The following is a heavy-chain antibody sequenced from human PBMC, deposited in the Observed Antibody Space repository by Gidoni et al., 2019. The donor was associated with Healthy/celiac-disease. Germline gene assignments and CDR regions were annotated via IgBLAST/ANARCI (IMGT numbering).Heavy chain of an antibody. Sequence: QVQLVESGGGVVQPGRSLSLSCAASGFTFSSYGMHWVRQAPGKGLEWVAVIWYDGSNKYYADSVKGRFTISRDNSKNTLYLQMNSLRAEDTAVYYCARGWRGPVRGVQFDYWGQGTLVTVSS. CDR1: GFTFSSYG. J-gene: IGHJ4*02. CDR3: ARGWRGPVRGVQFDY. V-gene: IGHV3-33*01. D-gene: IGHD3-10*01. CDR2: IWYDGSNK.